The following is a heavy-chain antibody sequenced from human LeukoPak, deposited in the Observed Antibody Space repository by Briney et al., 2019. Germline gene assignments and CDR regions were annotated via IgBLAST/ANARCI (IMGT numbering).Heavy chain of an antibody. CDR3: AKGGVSDRGSWYGDYFDY. CDR2: LSADGSHK. J-gene: IGHJ4*02. Sequence: PGGSLRLSCEASGFNLRNYGMHWVRQAPGKGLEWVAVLSADGSHKQFADSVKDRFDISRDNSKQTLYLQMNGLKSEDTAVYYCAKGGVSDRGSWYGDYFDYWGQGTLVTVSS. CDR1: GFNLRNYG. V-gene: IGHV3-30*18. D-gene: IGHD6-13*01.